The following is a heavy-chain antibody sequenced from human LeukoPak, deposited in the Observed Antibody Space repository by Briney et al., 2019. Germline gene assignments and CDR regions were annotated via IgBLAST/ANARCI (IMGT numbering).Heavy chain of an antibody. D-gene: IGHD3-22*01. Sequence: RTGGSLRLSCAASGFTFSSYGMHWVRQAPGKGLEWVAVIWYDGSNKYYADSVKGRFTISRDNSKNTLYLQMNSLRAEDTAVYYCARDSFGYYYDSSGTFDYWGQGTLVAVSS. CDR1: GFTFSSYG. CDR3: ARDSFGYYYDSSGTFDY. CDR2: IWYDGSNK. V-gene: IGHV3-33*01. J-gene: IGHJ4*02.